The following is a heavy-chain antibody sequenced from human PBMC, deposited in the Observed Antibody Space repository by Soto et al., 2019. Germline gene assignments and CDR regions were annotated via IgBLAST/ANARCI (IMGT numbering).Heavy chain of an antibody. V-gene: IGHV3-33*01. D-gene: IGHD3-16*01. CDR3: ASDQMGEMATMAGCMDV. Sequence: GGSLRLSCAASGFTFSSYGMHWVRQAPGKGQEWVAVIWYDGSNKYYADSVKGRFTISRDNSKNTLYLQMNSLRAEDTAVYYCASDQMGEMATMAGCMDVWGQGTTVTVSS. J-gene: IGHJ6*02. CDR2: IWYDGSNK. CDR1: GFTFSSYG.